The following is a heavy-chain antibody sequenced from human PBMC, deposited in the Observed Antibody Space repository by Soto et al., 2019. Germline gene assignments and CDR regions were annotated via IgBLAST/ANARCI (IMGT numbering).Heavy chain of an antibody. J-gene: IGHJ5*02. Sequence: SESLSLTCAVSGASITSDGYSWSWIRQSPGKGLEWIGYIFHSGTTQYNPSLRGRVTISVDRSKNQFSLRLNSVTAADAAVYYCARDPSHWFDPWGQGALVTVSS. CDR1: GASITSDGYS. CDR3: ARDPSHWFDP. V-gene: IGHV4-30-2*06. CDR2: IFHSGTT.